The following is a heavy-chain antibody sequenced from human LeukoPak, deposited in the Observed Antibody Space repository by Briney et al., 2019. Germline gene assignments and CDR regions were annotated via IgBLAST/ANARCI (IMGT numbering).Heavy chain of an antibody. CDR1: GYTFTSYG. CDR2: ISAYNGNT. J-gene: IGHJ6*04. D-gene: IGHD1-14*01. V-gene: IGHV1-18*01. CDR3: ARDPKEPGASFSPPDV. Sequence: ASVKVSCKASGYTFTSYGISWVRQAPGQGLEWMGWISAYNGNTNYAQKLQGRVTMTTDTSTSTAYMELRSLRSDDTAVYYCARDPKEPGASFSPPDVWGKGTTVTVSS.